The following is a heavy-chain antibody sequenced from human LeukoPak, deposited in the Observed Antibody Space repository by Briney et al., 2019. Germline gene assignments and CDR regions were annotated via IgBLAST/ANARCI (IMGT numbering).Heavy chain of an antibody. CDR2: INNDGSST. J-gene: IGHJ4*02. D-gene: IGHD5-18*01. CDR3: ARGYSSGYRIDY. Sequence: PGGSLRLSCAASGFTFNNYWMHWVRQAPGKGLVWVSRINNDGSSTSYADSVKGRSTISRDNAKNTLYLQMNSLRAEDTAVYYCARGYSSGYRIDYWGQGALVTVSS. V-gene: IGHV3-74*01. CDR1: GFTFNNYW.